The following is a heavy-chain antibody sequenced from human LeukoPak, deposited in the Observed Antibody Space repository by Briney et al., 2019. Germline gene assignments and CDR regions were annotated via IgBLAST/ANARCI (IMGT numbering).Heavy chain of an antibody. CDR1: GYTFTSDD. Sequence: ASVKVSCKASGYTFTSDDINWVRQATGQGLEWMGIISPSGGSTSYAQKFQGRFTMTRDMSTSTVYMELSSLRSEDTAVYYCARDLPPEVAANRYDYWGQGTLVTVSS. CDR3: ARDLPPEVAANRYDY. J-gene: IGHJ4*02. D-gene: IGHD5-24*01. CDR2: ISPSGGST. V-gene: IGHV1-46*01.